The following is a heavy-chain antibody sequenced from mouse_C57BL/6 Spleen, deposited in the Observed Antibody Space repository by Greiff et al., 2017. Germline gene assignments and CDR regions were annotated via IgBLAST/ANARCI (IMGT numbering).Heavy chain of an antibody. CDR1: GYTFTSYW. CDR3: AKTVNSLFFAY. CDR2: IDPSDSYT. D-gene: IGHD1-3*01. Sequence: QVQLQQPGAELVRPGTSVKLSCKASGYTFTSYWMHWVKQRPGQGLEWIGVIDPSDSYTNYNQKFKGKATLTVDTSSSTAYMQLSSLTSEDSAVYYCAKTVNSLFFAYWGQGTLVTVSA. V-gene: IGHV1-59*01. J-gene: IGHJ3*01.